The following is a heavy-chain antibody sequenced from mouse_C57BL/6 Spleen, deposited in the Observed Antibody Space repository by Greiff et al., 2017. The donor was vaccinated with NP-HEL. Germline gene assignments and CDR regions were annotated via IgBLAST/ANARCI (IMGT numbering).Heavy chain of an antibody. CDR2: IYPGDGDT. D-gene: IGHD1-1*01. CDR3: VITTVVAPFDY. J-gene: IGHJ2*01. V-gene: IGHV1-82*01. CDR1: GYAFSSSW. Sequence: QVQLQQSGPELVKPGASVKISCKASGYAFSSSWMNWVKQRPGKGLEWIGRIYPGDGDTNYNGKFKGKATLTADKSSSTAYMQLSSLTSEDSAVYFCVITTVVAPFDYWGQGTTLTVSS.